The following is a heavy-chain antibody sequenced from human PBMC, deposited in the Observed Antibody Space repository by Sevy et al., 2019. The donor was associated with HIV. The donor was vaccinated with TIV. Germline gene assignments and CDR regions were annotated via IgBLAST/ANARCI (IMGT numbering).Heavy chain of an antibody. J-gene: IGHJ4*02. V-gene: IGHV4-59*01. Sequence: SETLSLTCTVSGGSISSYYWSWIRQPPGKGLEWIGYIYYSGSTNYNPSLKSRVTISVDTSKNQFSLKLGSVTAADTAVYYCARMTVKWLVLWGQGTLVTVSS. CDR2: IYYSGST. CDR1: GGSISSYY. CDR3: ARMTVKWLVL. D-gene: IGHD6-19*01.